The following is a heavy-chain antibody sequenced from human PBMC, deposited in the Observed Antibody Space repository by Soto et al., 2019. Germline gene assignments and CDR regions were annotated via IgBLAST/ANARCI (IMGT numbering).Heavy chain of an antibody. V-gene: IGHV3-23*01. CDR2: ISGSGAST. Sequence: GGSLRLSCAASRFTFSTYAMAWVRQAPGKGLEWVSAISGSGASTYYADSVKGRFTISRDNSKNALYLQMNSLRAEDTALYYCAKATDFWSGYSFDSWGQGTLVTVSS. D-gene: IGHD3-3*01. J-gene: IGHJ4*02. CDR1: RFTFSTYA. CDR3: AKATDFWSGYSFDS.